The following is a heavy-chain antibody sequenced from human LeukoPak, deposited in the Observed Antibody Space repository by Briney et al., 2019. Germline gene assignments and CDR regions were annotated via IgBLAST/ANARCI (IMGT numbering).Heavy chain of an antibody. CDR2: IYYSGST. Sequence: PSETLSLTCTVSGGSISSHYWSWLRQPPGKGLEWLGYIYYSGSTNYNPSLKSRVTISVDTSKNQFSLKLSSVTAADTAVYYCARALVTPRSYYYYMDVWGKGTTVTVSS. CDR1: GGSISSHY. CDR3: ARALVTPRSYYYYMDV. V-gene: IGHV4-59*11. D-gene: IGHD2/OR15-2a*01. J-gene: IGHJ6*03.